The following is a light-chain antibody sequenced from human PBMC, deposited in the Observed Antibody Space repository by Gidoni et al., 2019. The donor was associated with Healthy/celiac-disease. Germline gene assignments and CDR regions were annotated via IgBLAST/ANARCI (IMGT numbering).Light chain of an antibody. CDR2: DAS. CDR1: QGIRNS. V-gene: IGKV1-33*01. J-gene: IGKJ5*01. CDR3: QQYGNHPIT. Sequence: DIQMTQSPSTLSASVGDRVTITCRASQGIRNSLNWYQQKPGKAPKVLIYDASNLEMGVPSRFSGIGSGTHFTLTISGLHPEDIATYYCQQYGNHPITFGQRTRLE.